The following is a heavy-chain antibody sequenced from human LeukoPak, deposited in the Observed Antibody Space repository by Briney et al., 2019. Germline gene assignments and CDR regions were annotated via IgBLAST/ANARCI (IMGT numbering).Heavy chain of an antibody. CDR3: ARPTTFYYYYMDV. CDR1: GGSIGISRYY. V-gene: IGHV4-39*01. CDR2: IYYSGNT. D-gene: IGHD4-17*01. J-gene: IGHJ6*03. Sequence: SETLSLTCTVSGGSIGISRYYWGWIRQPPGKGLEWIGSIYYSGNTYYSPSLKSRVTMSVDTSKNQFSLKLTSVTAADTDVYYCARPTTFYYYYMDVWGKGTTVTVSS.